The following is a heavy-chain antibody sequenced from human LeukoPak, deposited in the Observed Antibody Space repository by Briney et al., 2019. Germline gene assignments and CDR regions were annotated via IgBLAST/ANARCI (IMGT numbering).Heavy chain of an antibody. D-gene: IGHD6-13*01. CDR2: ISSSSSYI. CDR3: ARAPPRIAAAGTTHFDY. J-gene: IGHJ4*02. V-gene: IGHV3-21*04. CDR1: GFTFSSYS. Sequence: GGSLRLSCAASGFTFSSYSMNWVRQAPGKGLEWVSSISSSSSYIYYADSVKGRFTISRDNAKNSLYLQMNSLRAEDTAVYYCARAPPRIAAAGTTHFDYWGQGTLVTVSS.